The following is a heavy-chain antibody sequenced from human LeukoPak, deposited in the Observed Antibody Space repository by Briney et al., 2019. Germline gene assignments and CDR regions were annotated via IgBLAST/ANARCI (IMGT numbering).Heavy chain of an antibody. CDR3: ARDFTVTTALYYFDY. CDR1: GFTFSSYA. V-gene: IGHV3-30-3*01. D-gene: IGHD4-17*01. Sequence: GGSLRLSCAASGFTFSSYAMHWVRQAPGKGLEWVAVISYDGSNKYYADSVKGRFTISRDNSKNTLYLQMSSLRAEDTAVYYCARDFTVTTALYYFDYWGQGTLVTVSS. J-gene: IGHJ4*02. CDR2: ISYDGSNK.